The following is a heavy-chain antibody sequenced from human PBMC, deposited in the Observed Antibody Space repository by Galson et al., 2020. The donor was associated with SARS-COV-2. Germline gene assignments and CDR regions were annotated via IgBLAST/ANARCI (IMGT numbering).Heavy chain of an antibody. Sequence: GESLKISCAASGFTFSNCPMSWVRQAPGQGLEWVSEIRGSGDTTYYADSVKGRFTIYRDTSRNTLYLQRNSLRAEDTAMYYCAKEVPMTGRTDEYFQHWGQGTLVTVSS. D-gene: IGHD3-9*01. CDR3: AKEVPMTGRTDEYFQH. J-gene: IGHJ1*01. CDR2: IRGSGDTT. CDR1: GFTFSNCP. V-gene: IGHV3-23*01.